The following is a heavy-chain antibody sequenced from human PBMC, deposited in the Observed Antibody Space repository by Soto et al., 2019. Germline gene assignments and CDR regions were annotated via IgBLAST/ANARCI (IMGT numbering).Heavy chain of an antibody. D-gene: IGHD3-10*01. J-gene: IGHJ4*02. V-gene: IGHV3-64*01. Sequence: EVQLVESGGGLVQPGGSLRLSCAASGFTFSSYAMHWVRQAPGKGLEYVSAISSNGGSTYYAISVKGRFTISRDNSKNTLYRQMGSLRAEEMAVYYCARQGRAVSSYYFDYWGQGTLVTVSS. CDR3: ARQGRAVSSYYFDY. CDR2: ISSNGGST. CDR1: GFTFSSYA.